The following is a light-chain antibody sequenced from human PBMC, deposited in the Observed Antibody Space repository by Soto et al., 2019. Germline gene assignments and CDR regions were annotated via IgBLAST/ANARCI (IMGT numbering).Light chain of an antibody. CDR1: QGITSW. V-gene: IGKV1-12*01. CDR3: QQTTTFPLT. J-gene: IGKJ4*01. Sequence: DIQMTQSPSSVSASVGARVTITCRASQGITSWLAWYQQKPGKAPKLLIYRASNLQRGVPSRFSGSGSRTDFTLTISGLQPADFATYYCQQTTTFPLTFGGGTKVEIK. CDR2: RAS.